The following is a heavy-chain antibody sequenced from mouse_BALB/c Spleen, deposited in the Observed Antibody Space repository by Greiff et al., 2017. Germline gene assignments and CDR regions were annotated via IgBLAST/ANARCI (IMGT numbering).Heavy chain of an antibody. J-gene: IGHJ3*01. CDR1: GYTFTDYN. Sequence: EVQVVESGPELVKPGASVKISCKASGYTFTDYNMHWVKQSHGKSLEWIGYIYPYNGGTGYNQKFKSKATLTVDNSSSTAYMELRSLTSEDSAVYYCATPYGNYVGWFAYWGQGTLVTVSA. D-gene: IGHD2-1*01. CDR3: ATPYGNYVGWFAY. V-gene: IGHV1S29*02. CDR2: IYPYNGGT.